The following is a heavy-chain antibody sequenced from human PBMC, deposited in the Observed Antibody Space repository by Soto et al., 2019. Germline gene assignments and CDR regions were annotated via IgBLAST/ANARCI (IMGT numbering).Heavy chain of an antibody. CDR2: ISKSSTTI. CDR1: GFTLSTYS. CDR3: ARNQPNFYYYGMDV. V-gene: IGHV3-48*02. J-gene: IGHJ6*02. Sequence: GGSLRLSCIASGFTLSTYSMTWVRQAPGKGLEWLSYISKSSTTINYADSVKGRFTISRDNAKNSVYLEISSLRDEDSAVYYCARNQPNFYYYGMDVWGQGTTVTVYS.